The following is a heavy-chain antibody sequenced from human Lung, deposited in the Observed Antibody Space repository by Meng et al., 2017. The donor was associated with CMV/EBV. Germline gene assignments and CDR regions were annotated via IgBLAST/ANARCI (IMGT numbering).Heavy chain of an antibody. CDR2: INTYKGNT. J-gene: IGHJ6*02. CDR3: ARSITIYRIDV. D-gene: IGHD3-3*01. CDR1: DYSFTSYG. Sequence: ASVXVSCKASDYSFTSYGISWVRQAPGQGLEWMGWINTYKGNTNYAQKFQGRVTMTAETSTSTVYMEVRSLRFDDTAIYYCARSITIYRIDVWGLGTAVTVSS. V-gene: IGHV1-18*01.